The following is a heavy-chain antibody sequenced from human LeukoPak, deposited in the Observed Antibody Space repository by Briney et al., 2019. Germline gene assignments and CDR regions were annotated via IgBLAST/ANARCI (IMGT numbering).Heavy chain of an antibody. CDR3: ARHVPRGRSDFDC. D-gene: IGHD5-12*01. CDR2: IDEDGDVK. CDR1: GFTFSNHW. Sequence: PRGSLRLSCAASGFTFSNHWMAWVRQTPGRGPEWVANIDEDGDVKSYAESVKGRFSVSRDNGRTSLYLQMNSLRAEDTAIYYCARHVPRGRSDFDCWGQGVLVTVS. J-gene: IGHJ4*02. V-gene: IGHV3-7*01.